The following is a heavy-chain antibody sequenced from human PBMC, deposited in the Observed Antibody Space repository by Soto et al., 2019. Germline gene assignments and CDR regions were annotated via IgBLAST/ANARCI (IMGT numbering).Heavy chain of an antibody. CDR2: INSDGKTI. CDR1: GFTFSSYS. Sequence: EVQLGESGGGLVQPGGALRLSCAASGFTFSSYSMHWVRQLPGKGLERVSRINSDGKTIKYADCVKGRFTISRDKDRNTLDLQMNSLRDEDTAVYYCARDGRNNFDFWGQGTLVTVSS. D-gene: IGHD1-26*01. J-gene: IGHJ4*02. CDR3: ARDGRNNFDF. V-gene: IGHV3-74*01.